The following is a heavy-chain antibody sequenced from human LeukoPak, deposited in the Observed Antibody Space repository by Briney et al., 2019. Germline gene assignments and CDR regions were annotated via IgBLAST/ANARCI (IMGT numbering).Heavy chain of an antibody. V-gene: IGHV4-39*01. CDR3: ARHYGSGSYLDFFDY. CDR2: IYYSGST. D-gene: IGHD3-10*01. J-gene: IGHJ4*02. Sequence: SETLSLTCTVSGGSISSSSYYWGWIRQPKGKGREWIGSIYYSGSTYYNPSLKSRVTISVDTSKNQFSLKLSSVTAADTAVYYCARHYGSGSYLDFFDYWGQGTLVTVSS. CDR1: GGSISSSSYY.